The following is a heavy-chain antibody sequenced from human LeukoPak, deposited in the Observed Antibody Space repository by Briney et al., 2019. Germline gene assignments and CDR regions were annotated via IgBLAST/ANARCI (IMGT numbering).Heavy chain of an antibody. CDR3: IRDLFDDYSLDY. CDR1: GLTFSSYS. D-gene: IGHD3-16*01. J-gene: IGHJ4*02. V-gene: IGHV3-21*01. CDR2: INSDSSIM. Sequence: GGSLRLSCAASGLTFSSYSMNWVRQAPGKGLEWVSSINSDSSIMYYAESVKGRFTISRDNARNSLYLQMNSLRAEDTAVYYCIRDLFDDYSLDYWGQGALVTVSS.